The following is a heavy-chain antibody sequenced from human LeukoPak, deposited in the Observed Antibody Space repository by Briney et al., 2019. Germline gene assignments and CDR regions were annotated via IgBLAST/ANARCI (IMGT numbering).Heavy chain of an antibody. J-gene: IGHJ6*02. CDR2: IIPILGIA. Sequence: GASVKVSCKASGGSFSSYAFSWLRQAPGQGLEWMGRIIPILGIANYAQKFQGRVTITADKSTSTAYMELSSLRSEDTAVYYCATGKSIVADYYYYGMDVWGQGTTVTVSS. D-gene: IGHD3-22*01. V-gene: IGHV1-69*04. CDR3: ATGKSIVADYYYYGMDV. CDR1: GGSFSSYA.